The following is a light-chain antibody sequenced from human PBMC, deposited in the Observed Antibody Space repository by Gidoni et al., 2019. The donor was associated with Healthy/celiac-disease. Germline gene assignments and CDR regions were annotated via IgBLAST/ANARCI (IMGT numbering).Light chain of an antibody. CDR2: EAA. CDR3: QQRSNWPIT. CDR1: QSVSSY. V-gene: IGKV3-11*01. J-gene: IGKJ4*01. Sequence: IVLSQSPPTLSLSPGERATLSCRSSQSVSSYLSWYQQKPGQAPRLLIYEAANRATGIPARCSGSGSGSDVTLTISSQEPEDFAVYYCQQRSNWPITCGGGTKVEIK.